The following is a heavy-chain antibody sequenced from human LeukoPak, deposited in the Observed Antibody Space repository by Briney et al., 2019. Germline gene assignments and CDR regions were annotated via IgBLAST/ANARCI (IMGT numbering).Heavy chain of an antibody. CDR3: ARAPRYDILTGYHFSWFDP. J-gene: IGHJ5*02. D-gene: IGHD3-9*01. V-gene: IGHV4-59*12. CDR2: IYDSGST. CDR1: GDSISSSY. Sequence: PSETLSLTCSVSGDSISSSYWTWIRQPPGKGLEWIGYIYDSGSTNYNPSLNSRVTISVDTSKNQFSLKLSSVTAADTAVYYCARAPRYDILTGYHFSWFDPWGQGTLVTVSS.